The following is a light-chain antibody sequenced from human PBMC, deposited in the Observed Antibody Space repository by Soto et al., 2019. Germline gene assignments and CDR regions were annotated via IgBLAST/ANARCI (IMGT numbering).Light chain of an antibody. Sequence: QSALTQPASVSGSPGQSITISCTGTSSDVGGYNYVSWYQQHPGKAPKLMIYDVSNRPSGVSNRFSGSKSGNTASLTISGLQAEDEDDYYCRSYTSSRTRVVFGGGTKLTVL. CDR2: DVS. CDR3: RSYTSSRTRVV. CDR1: SSDVGGYNY. V-gene: IGLV2-14*01. J-gene: IGLJ2*01.